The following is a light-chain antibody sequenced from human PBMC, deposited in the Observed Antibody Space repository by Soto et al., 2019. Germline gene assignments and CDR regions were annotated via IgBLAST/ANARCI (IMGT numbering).Light chain of an antibody. V-gene: IGKV1-9*01. CDR2: LAS. Sequence: IQLTQSPSFLSASVGGRVTITCRASQGIRNYLAWYQQKPGKAPNLLIYLASTLQGGVPSRFSGSGSGTDFSLTISSLQPEDVATYYCQDLNSFPLTCGGGTKVERK. CDR1: QGIRNY. J-gene: IGKJ4*01. CDR3: QDLNSFPLT.